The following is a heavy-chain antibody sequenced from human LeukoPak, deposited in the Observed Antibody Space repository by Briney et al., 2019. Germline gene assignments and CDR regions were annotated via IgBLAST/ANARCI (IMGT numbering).Heavy chain of an antibody. CDR1: GFTFSGSA. D-gene: IGHD5-18*01. CDR3: TRPKEYSYGWGYYYYYMDV. V-gene: IGHV3-73*01. Sequence: GGSLRLSCAASGFTFSGSAMHWVRQASGKGLEWVGRIRSKANSYATAYAASVKGRFTISRDDSKNTAYLQMNSLKTEDTAVYYCTRPKEYSYGWGYYYYYMDVWGKGTTVTVSS. CDR2: IRSKANSYAT. J-gene: IGHJ6*03.